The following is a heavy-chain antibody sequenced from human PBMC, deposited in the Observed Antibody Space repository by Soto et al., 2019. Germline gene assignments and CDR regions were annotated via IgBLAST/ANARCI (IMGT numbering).Heavy chain of an antibody. J-gene: IGHJ4*02. CDR3: ARVPYCGGDCYEDY. V-gene: IGHV4-59*01. D-gene: IGHD2-21*02. CDR1: GGSISSYY. Sequence: SETLSLTCTVSGGSISSYYWSWIRQPPGKGLEWIGYIYYSGSTNYNPSLKSRVTISVDTSKNQFSLKLSSVTAADTAVYYCARVPYCGGDCYEDYWGQGTLVTVSS. CDR2: IYYSGST.